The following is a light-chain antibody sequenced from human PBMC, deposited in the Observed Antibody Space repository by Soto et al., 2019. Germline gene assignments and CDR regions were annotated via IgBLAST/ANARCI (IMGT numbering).Light chain of an antibody. CDR2: DDS. CDR1: QSVTNY. V-gene: IGKV3-11*01. CDR3: QQRLNWPPG. J-gene: IGKJ1*01. Sequence: ELFLTQSPDTLSLSPGESATLSCRASQSVTNYIAWYQQRTGQAPRLLIYDDSNRASGVPDRLSGSGSGTDLTLTISELEPADFGLYYCQQRLNWPPGFGQGTKVDIK.